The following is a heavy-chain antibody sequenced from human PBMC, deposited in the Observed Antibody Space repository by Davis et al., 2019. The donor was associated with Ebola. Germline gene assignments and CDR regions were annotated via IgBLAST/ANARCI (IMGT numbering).Heavy chain of an antibody. Sequence: AASVKVSCKASGYTFTSYDINWVRQATGQGLEWMGWMNPNSGNTGYAQKFQGRVTMTRNTSISTAYMELSSRRSEDTAVYYCARGRGYSSSQILYYYYGMDVWGKGTTVTVSS. J-gene: IGHJ6*04. CDR1: GYTFTSYD. CDR2: MNPNSGNT. V-gene: IGHV1-8*01. CDR3: ARGRGYSSSQILYYYYGMDV. D-gene: IGHD6-13*01.